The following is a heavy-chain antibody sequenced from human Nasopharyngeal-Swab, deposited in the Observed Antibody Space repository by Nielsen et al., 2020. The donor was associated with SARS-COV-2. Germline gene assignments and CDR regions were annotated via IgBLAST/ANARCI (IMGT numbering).Heavy chain of an antibody. CDR1: GYSFTSYW. CDR3: ARTSYCSSTSCYQIPFDY. J-gene: IGHJ4*02. CDR2: IYPGDSDT. V-gene: IGHV5-51*01. D-gene: IGHD2-2*01. Sequence: GESLKISCKGSGYSFTSYWIGWVRQMPGKGLEWMGIIYPGDSDTRYSPSFQGQVTISADKSISTAYLQWSSLKASDIAMYYCARTSYCSSTSCYQIPFDYWGQGTLVTVSS.